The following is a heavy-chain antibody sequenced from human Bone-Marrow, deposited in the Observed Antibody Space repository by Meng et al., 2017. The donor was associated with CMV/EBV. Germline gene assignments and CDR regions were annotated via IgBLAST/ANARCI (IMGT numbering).Heavy chain of an antibody. V-gene: IGHV1-8*01. D-gene: IGHD6-13*01. Sequence: ASVKVSCKASGYTFTSYDINWVRQATGQGLEWMGWMNPNSGNTGYAQKFQGRVTMTRNTSISTAYMELSSLRSEDTAVYYCAATLSYSSSGYYGMDVWGQGTTVTVSS. CDR1: GYTFTSYD. J-gene: IGHJ6*02. CDR2: MNPNSGNT. CDR3: AATLSYSSSGYYGMDV.